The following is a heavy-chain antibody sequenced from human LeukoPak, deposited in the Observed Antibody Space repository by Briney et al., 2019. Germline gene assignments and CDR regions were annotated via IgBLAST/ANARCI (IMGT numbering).Heavy chain of an antibody. J-gene: IGHJ5*02. CDR1: GGSISSGDYY. Sequence: PSQTLSLTCTVSGGSISSGDYYWSWIRQPPGKGLEWIGYIYYSGSTYYNPSLKSRVTISVDTSKNQFSLKLSSVTAADTAVHYCDRVRGDYYDSSGYPEVFDPWGQGTLVTVSS. CDR3: DRVRGDYYDSSGYPEVFDP. V-gene: IGHV4-30-4*01. D-gene: IGHD3-22*01. CDR2: IYYSGST.